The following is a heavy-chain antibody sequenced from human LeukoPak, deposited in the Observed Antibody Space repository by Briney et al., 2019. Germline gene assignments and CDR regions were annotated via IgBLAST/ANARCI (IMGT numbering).Heavy chain of an antibody. V-gene: IGHV1-2*02. CDR3: ARGREKRYCSSTSCSYYYYYMDV. Sequence: ASVTVSCKASGYTFTGYYMHWVRQAPGQGLEWMGGINPNSGGTNYAQKFQGRVTMTRDTSISTAYMELSRLRSDDTAVYYCARGREKRYCSSTSCSYYYYYMDVWGKGTTVTVSS. J-gene: IGHJ6*03. CDR1: GYTFTGYY. D-gene: IGHD2-2*01. CDR2: INPNSGGT.